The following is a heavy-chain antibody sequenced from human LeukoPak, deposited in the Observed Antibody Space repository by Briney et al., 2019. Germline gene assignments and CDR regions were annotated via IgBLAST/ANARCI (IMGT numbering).Heavy chain of an antibody. J-gene: IGHJ6*02. D-gene: IGHD3-22*01. Sequence: GGSLRLACAASGFTVSSNYMSWVRQAPGKGLEWVAVIWYDGSNKYYADSVKGRFTISRDNSKNTLYLQMNSLRAEDTAVYYCARDLWEYYYDSSGYSLGMDVWGQGTTVTVSS. CDR3: ARDLWEYYYDSSGYSLGMDV. V-gene: IGHV3-33*08. CDR2: IWYDGSNK. CDR1: GFTVSSNY.